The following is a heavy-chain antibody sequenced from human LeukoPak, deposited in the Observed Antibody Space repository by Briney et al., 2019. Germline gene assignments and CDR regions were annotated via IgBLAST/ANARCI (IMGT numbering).Heavy chain of an antibody. V-gene: IGHV4-34*01. Sequence: SETLSLTCAVYGGSFSGYYWSWIRQPPGKGLEWIEETNHSGSTNYNPSLKSRVTISVDTSKNQFSLKLSSVTAADTAVYYCARAQGYCSSTSCYTPSSQWIYYFDYWGQGTLVTVSS. CDR3: ARAQGYCSSTSCYTPSSQWIYYFDY. D-gene: IGHD2-2*02. CDR2: TNHSGST. CDR1: GGSFSGYY. J-gene: IGHJ4*02.